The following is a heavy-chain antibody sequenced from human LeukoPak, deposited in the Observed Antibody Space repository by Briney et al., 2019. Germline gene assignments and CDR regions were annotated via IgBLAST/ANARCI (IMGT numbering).Heavy chain of an antibody. D-gene: IGHD6-19*01. CDR1: GGSISRYY. Sequence: SETLSLTCTVSGGSISRYYWTWIRQPPGKGLEWIGYIYYSGSTNYNPSLKSRVTISVDTSKNQFSLKLSSVTAADTAVYYCARHVRIAVAGLDAFDIWGQGTMVTVSS. J-gene: IGHJ3*02. V-gene: IGHV4-59*08. CDR3: ARHVRIAVAGLDAFDI. CDR2: IYYSGST.